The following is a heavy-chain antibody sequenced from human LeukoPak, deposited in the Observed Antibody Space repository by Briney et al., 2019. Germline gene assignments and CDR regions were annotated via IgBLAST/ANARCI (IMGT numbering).Heavy chain of an antibody. J-gene: IGHJ6*02. V-gene: IGHV4-59*01. CDR1: GGSISSYY. Sequence: KPSETLSLTCTVSGGSISSYYWSWIRQPPGKGLEWIGYIYYSGSTNYNPSLKSRVTISVDTSKNQFSLKLSSVTAADMAVYYCARGDSSGYPFYYYYGMDVWGQGTTVTVSS. CDR3: ARGDSSGYPFYYYYGMDV. D-gene: IGHD3-22*01. CDR2: IYYSGST.